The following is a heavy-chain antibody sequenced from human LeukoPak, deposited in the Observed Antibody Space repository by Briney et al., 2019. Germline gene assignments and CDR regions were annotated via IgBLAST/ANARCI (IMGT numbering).Heavy chain of an antibody. J-gene: IGHJ4*02. CDR2: ISKMDGST. V-gene: IGHV3-23*01. CDR1: GFTFSSDA. CDR3: ARGALIPEF. D-gene: IGHD1-14*01. Sequence: GGSLRLSCAASGFTFSSDAMTCVCQAPGKGLAWVSSISKMDGSTYYAESVKGRFTIYRDNSKNTVYLHMDSLRVEDTAIYYCARGALIPEFRGQGTLVTVSS.